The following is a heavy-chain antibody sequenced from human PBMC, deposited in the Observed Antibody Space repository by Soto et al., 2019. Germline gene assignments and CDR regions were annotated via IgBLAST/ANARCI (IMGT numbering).Heavy chain of an antibody. Sequence: PGGSMRLSCAASGFTFSSYAMHWVRQAPGKGLEWVAVISYDGSNKYYADSVKGRFTISRDNSKNTLYLQMNSLRAEDTAVYYCAREGGLLRSWFDPWGQGTLVTVSS. V-gene: IGHV3-30-3*01. D-gene: IGHD2-15*01. J-gene: IGHJ5*02. CDR2: ISYDGSNK. CDR3: AREGGLLRSWFDP. CDR1: GFTFSSYA.